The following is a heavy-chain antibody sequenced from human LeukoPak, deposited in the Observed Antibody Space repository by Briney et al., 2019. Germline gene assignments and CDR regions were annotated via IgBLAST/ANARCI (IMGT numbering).Heavy chain of an antibody. CDR2: IYYSGST. D-gene: IGHD3-22*01. V-gene: IGHV4-31*03. CDR1: GGSISSGGYY. J-gene: IGHJ4*02. Sequence: SQTLSLTCNVSGGSISSGGYYWSWIRQHPGKGLEWIGYIYYSGSTYYNPSLKSRVTISVDTSKNQFSLKLSSVTAADTAVYYCARGRYYYDSSGQFDYWGQGTLVTVSS. CDR3: ARGRYYYDSSGQFDY.